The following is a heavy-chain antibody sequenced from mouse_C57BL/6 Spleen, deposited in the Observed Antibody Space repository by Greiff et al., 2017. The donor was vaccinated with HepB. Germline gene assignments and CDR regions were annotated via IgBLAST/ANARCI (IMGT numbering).Heavy chain of an antibody. CDR2: ISYDGSN. V-gene: IGHV3-6*01. J-gene: IGHJ2*01. CDR1: GYSITSGYY. D-gene: IGHD2-3*01. Sequence: EVQLVESGPGLVKPSQSLSLTCSVTGYSITSGYYWNWIRQFPGNKLEWMGYISYDGSNNYNPSLKNRISITRDTSKNQFFLKLNSVTTEVTATYYCATDGYYLDYWGQGTTLTVSS. CDR3: ATDGYYLDY.